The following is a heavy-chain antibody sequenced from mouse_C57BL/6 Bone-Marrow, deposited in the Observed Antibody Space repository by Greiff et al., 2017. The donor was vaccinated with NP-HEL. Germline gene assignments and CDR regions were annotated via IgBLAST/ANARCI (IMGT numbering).Heavy chain of an antibody. CDR1: GYTFTSYW. Sequence: QVQLQQPGAKLVRPGTSVKLSCKASGYTFTSYWMHWVKQRPGQGLEWIGVIDPSDSYTNYNQKFKGKATLTVDTSSSTAYMQLSSLTSEDSAVYYCARWRLYDGYWGQGTTLTVSS. CDR3: ARWRLYDGY. D-gene: IGHD2-3*01. V-gene: IGHV1-59*01. CDR2: IDPSDSYT. J-gene: IGHJ2*01.